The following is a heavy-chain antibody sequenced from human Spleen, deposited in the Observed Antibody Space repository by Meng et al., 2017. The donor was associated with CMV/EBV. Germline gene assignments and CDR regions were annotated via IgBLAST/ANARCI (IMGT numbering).Heavy chain of an antibody. J-gene: IGHJ4*02. D-gene: IGHD4-17*01. V-gene: IGHV4-34*01. CDR1: GGSFSGYY. CDR3: ATGTTGFISY. Sequence: QVQLQHGGGGLLKPSETLSLTCAVYGGSFSGYYWSWIRQPPGKGLEWIGEINHSGSTNYNPSLKSRVTISVDTSKNQFSLKLSSVTAADTAVYYCATGTTGFISYWGQGTLVTVSS. CDR2: INHSGST.